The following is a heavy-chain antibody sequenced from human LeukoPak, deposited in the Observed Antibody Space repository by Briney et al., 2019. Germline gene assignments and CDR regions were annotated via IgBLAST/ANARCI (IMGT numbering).Heavy chain of an antibody. CDR1: GYIFVNYW. CDR2: IYPADSDT. Sequence: GESLKISCQVSGYIFVNYWIGWVRPVPGKGLESMGIIYPADSDTTYSPSFQGQVTISADKSISTVYLQWSSLKASDTAMYYCARQSRDGSKTRGYYFDYWGQGTLVTVSS. J-gene: IGHJ4*02. V-gene: IGHV5-51*01. D-gene: IGHD3-10*01. CDR3: ARQSRDGSKTRGYYFDY.